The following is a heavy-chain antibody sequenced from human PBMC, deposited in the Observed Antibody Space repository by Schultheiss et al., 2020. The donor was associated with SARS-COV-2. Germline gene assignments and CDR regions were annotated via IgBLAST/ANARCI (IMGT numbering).Heavy chain of an antibody. V-gene: IGHV3-30*03. CDR1: GFTFSKFG. J-gene: IGHJ4*02. Sequence: GGSLRLSCAASGFTFSKFGMHWVRQAPGKGLEWVAVISFEVSNKFYGESVKGRFTISRDNSKNTVYLQMNSLRTEDTAVYFRARGLPSQYNGYVRPYYFDHWGRGSLVTVSS. CDR2: ISFEVSNK. D-gene: IGHD5-12*01. CDR3: ARGLPSQYNGYVRPYYFDH.